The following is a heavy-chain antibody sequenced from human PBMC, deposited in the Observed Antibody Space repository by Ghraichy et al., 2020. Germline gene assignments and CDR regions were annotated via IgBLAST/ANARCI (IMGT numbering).Heavy chain of an antibody. V-gene: IGHV3-30*02. J-gene: IGHJ5*02. CDR1: GFTFSSYG. CDR2: IRYDGSNK. Sequence: GSLRLSCAASGFTFSSYGMHWVRQAPGKGLEWVAFIRYDGSNKYYADSVKGRFTISRDNSKNTLYLQMNSLRAEDTAVYYCAKDGDCSSTSCPENGWFDPWGQGTLVTVSS. D-gene: IGHD2-2*01. CDR3: AKDGDCSSTSCPENGWFDP.